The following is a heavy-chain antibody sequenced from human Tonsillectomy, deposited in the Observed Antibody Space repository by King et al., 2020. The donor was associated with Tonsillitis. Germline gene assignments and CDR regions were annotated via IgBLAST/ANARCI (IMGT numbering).Heavy chain of an antibody. J-gene: IGHJ4*02. D-gene: IGHD3-3*01. CDR1: GFTFSSYA. CDR2: ISGSGGRI. V-gene: IGHV3-23*04. Sequence: VQLVESGGGLVQPGGSLRLSCAASGFTFSSYAMSWVRQAPGKGLEWVSAISGSGGRIYYADSVKGRLTISRDNSKNTLNLQMNSLRAEDTAVYYCGRVVLRFLEWESRYYFDYWGQGTLVTVSS. CDR3: GRVVLRFLEWESRYYFDY.